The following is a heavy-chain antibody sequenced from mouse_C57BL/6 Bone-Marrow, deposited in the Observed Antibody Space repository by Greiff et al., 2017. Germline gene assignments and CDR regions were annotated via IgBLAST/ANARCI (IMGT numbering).Heavy chain of an antibody. CDR3: TRTVYYYGSSSHWYFDV. CDR1: GYTFTDYE. V-gene: IGHV1-15*01. Sequence: QVQLQQSGAELVRPGASVTLSCKASGYTFTDYEMHWVKQTPVHGLEWIGAIDPETGGTAYNQKFKGKAILTADKSSSTAYMELRSLTSEDSAVYYCTRTVYYYGSSSHWYFDVWGTGTTVTVSS. CDR2: IDPETGGT. D-gene: IGHD1-1*01. J-gene: IGHJ1*03.